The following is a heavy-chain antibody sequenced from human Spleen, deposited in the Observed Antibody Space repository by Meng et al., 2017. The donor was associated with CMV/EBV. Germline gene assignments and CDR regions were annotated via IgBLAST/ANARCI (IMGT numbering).Heavy chain of an antibody. CDR3: ARDPYYDSSGST. CDR2: ISSSSSYI. V-gene: IGHV3-21*01. CDR1: GGSISSNTHY. D-gene: IGHD3-22*01. J-gene: IGHJ5*02. Sequence: GGSLRLSCIVSGGSISSNTHYWEWVRQPPGKGLEWVSSISSSSSYIYYADSVKGRFTISRDNAKNSLYLQMNSLRAEDTAVYYCARDPYYDSSGSTWGQGTLVTVSS.